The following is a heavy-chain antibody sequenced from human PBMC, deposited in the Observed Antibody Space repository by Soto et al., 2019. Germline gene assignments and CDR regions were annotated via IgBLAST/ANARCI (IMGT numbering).Heavy chain of an antibody. CDR2: IYYSGST. CDR3: ARVRWSSGSPPWEFDY. J-gene: IGHJ4*02. D-gene: IGHD1-26*01. Sequence: LSLTCTVSGGSISSYYWSRIRQPPGKGLEWIGYIYYSGSTNYNPSLKSRVTISVDTSKNQFSLKLSSVTAADTAVYYCARVRWSSGSPPWEFDYWGQGTLVTVSS. V-gene: IGHV4-59*01. CDR1: GGSISSYY.